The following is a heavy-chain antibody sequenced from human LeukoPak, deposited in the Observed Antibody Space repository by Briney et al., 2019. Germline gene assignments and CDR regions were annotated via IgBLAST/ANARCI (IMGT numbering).Heavy chain of an antibody. J-gene: IGHJ3*02. CDR2: IRSKPNNYAT. V-gene: IGHV3-73*01. D-gene: IGHD3-10*01. Sequence: AGGSLRLSCATSGFSFSDSAIHWVRPASGKGLEWLGRIRSKPNNYATEYAASLKGRFTISRDESRNTAYLQMNTLKTEDTALYYCTRHIYGSGSYHAYDIWGQGTLVTVSS. CDR3: TRHIYGSGSYHAYDI. CDR1: GFSFSDSA.